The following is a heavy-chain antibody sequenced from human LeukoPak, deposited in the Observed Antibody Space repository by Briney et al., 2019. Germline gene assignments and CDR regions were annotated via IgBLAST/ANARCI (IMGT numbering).Heavy chain of an antibody. CDR1: GFTFSNAW. CDR3: TTEGMTTVTTHNDY. CDR2: IKSKTDGGTT. V-gene: IGHV3-15*01. Sequence: GRSLRLSCAASGFTFSNAWMSWVRQAPGKGLEWVGRIKSKTDGGTTDYAAPVKGRFTISRDDSKNTLYLQMNSLKTEDTAVYYCTTEGMTTVTTHNDYWGQGTLVTVSS. J-gene: IGHJ4*02. D-gene: IGHD4-17*01.